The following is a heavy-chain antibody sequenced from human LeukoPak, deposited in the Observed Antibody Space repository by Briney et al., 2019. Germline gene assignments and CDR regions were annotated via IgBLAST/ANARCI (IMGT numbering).Heavy chain of an antibody. CDR1: GFTFSHYS. J-gene: IGHJ4*02. Sequence: GGSLRLSCAASGFTFSHYSMHWVRQAPGKGLEYVSAINSNGDDTYYTNSVKGRFTISRDNSKNTLYLQMNSLRAEDTAVYYCAKDRSGSYSQGLDYWGQGTLVTVSS. CDR2: INSNGDDT. D-gene: IGHD1-26*01. CDR3: AKDRSGSYSQGLDY. V-gene: IGHV3-64*01.